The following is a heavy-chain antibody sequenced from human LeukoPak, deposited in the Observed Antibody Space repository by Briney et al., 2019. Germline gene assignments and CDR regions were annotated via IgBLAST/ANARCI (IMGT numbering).Heavy chain of an antibody. CDR3: ARATYYYDSSGYWTLEFDFDI. D-gene: IGHD3-22*01. CDR2: IYCSGST. Sequence: QSSETLYLTCTGSGGSISSSSYYWGWLRQPPGKGLEWIGSIYCSGSTYYNPSLKTLVTISVDTSKNQFSLKLSSVTAADTAVYYCARATYYYDSSGYWTLEFDFDIWGQGTMVTVSS. V-gene: IGHV4-39*07. J-gene: IGHJ3*02. CDR1: GGSISSSSYY.